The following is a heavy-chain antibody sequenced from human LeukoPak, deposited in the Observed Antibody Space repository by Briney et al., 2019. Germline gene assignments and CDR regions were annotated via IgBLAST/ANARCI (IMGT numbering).Heavy chain of an antibody. Sequence: PSETLSLTCIDPVGSLIRYNRSAIWQPPGEGLERSGYIYYSGSTNYNPSLKSRVTISENSSKNQFLLMQSSVTATAAAVYYSTRGRGATTPFDYWGQGTLVTVSS. J-gene: IGHJ4*02. CDR1: VGSLIRYN. D-gene: IGHD5-12*01. CDR2: IYYSGST. V-gene: IGHV4-59*01. CDR3: TRGRGATTPFDY.